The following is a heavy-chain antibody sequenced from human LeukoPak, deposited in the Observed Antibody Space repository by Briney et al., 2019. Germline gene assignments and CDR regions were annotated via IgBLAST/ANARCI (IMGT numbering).Heavy chain of an antibody. Sequence: SETLSLTCTVSGGSISSSSYYWGGIRQPPGKGLEWIGYIYYSGSTNYNPSLKSRVTISVDTSKNQFSLKLSSVTAADTAVYYCARDTTPGAFDIWGQGTMVTVSS. V-gene: IGHV4-61*05. CDR2: IYYSGST. J-gene: IGHJ3*02. CDR3: ARDTTPGAFDI. D-gene: IGHD2-2*01. CDR1: GGSISSSSYY.